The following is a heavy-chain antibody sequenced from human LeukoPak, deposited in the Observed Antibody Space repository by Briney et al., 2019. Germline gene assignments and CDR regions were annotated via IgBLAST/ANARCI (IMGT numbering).Heavy chain of an antibody. CDR2: ISYDGSNK. J-gene: IGHJ4*02. CDR3: ARDLYYYDSSGYLGGGYYFDY. V-gene: IGHV3-30-3*01. D-gene: IGHD3-22*01. CDR1: GFTFSSYA. Sequence: GRSLRLSCAASGFTFSSYAMHWVRQAPGKGLEWVAVISYDGSNKYYADSVKGRFTISRDNSKNTLYLQMNSLRAEDTAVYYCARDLYYYDSSGYLGGGYYFDYWGQGTLVTVSS.